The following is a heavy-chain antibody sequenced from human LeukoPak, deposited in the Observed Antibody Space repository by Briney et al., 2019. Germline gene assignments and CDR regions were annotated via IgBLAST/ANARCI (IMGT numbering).Heavy chain of an antibody. Sequence: GGSLRLSCAASGFSFSTYGMHWVRQAPGKGLEWVALISYDGSNKYCADSVKGRLTISRDNSKNTLYLQMDRLRAEDTAVYYCAKTLHYGHYGKFDYWGQGTLVTVSS. CDR3: AKTLHYGHYGKFDY. D-gene: IGHD4-17*01. V-gene: IGHV3-30*18. J-gene: IGHJ4*02. CDR1: GFSFSTYG. CDR2: ISYDGSNK.